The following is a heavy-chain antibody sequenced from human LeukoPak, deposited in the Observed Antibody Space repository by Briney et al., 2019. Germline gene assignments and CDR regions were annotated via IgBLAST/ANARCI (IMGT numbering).Heavy chain of an antibody. CDR3: ARGQWLDNH. CDR2: INHRGNI. J-gene: IGHJ5*02. CDR1: SGSLSGYS. D-gene: IGHD6-19*01. Sequence: SETLSLTCAVYSGSLSGYSWSWIRQPPGEGLEWIGEINHRGNIICNPSLESRVTISLDPSKNQFSLRLTSMTAADTAVYYCARGQWLDNHWGQGTLVTVSS. V-gene: IGHV4-34*01.